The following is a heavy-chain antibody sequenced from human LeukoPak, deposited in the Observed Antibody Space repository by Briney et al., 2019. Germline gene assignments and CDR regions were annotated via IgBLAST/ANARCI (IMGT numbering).Heavy chain of an antibody. V-gene: IGHV3-11*01. Sequence: GGSLRLSCAASGFTVSSNYMNWIRQAPGKGLEWVSYISSSGSTIYYADSVKGRFTISRDNAKNSLYLQMNSLRAEDTAVYYCARDDYDSSGYYPDYWGQGTLVTVSS. D-gene: IGHD3-22*01. CDR1: GFTVSSNY. J-gene: IGHJ4*02. CDR3: ARDDYDSSGYYPDY. CDR2: ISSSGSTI.